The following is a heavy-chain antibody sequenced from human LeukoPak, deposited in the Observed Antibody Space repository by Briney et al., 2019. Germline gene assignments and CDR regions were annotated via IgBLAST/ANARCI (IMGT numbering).Heavy chain of an antibody. D-gene: IGHD4-17*01. Sequence: SGPTLVKPTQTLTLTCTFSGFSLSTSGVGVGWIRQPPGKALEWLALIYWDDTKPYSPSLKSRLTITKDTSKNQVVLTMTNMDPVDTATYYCAHYGDYRFMYYFDHWGQGTLVTVSS. J-gene: IGHJ4*02. CDR2: IYWDDTK. CDR1: GFSLSTSGVG. V-gene: IGHV2-5*02. CDR3: AHYGDYRFMYYFDH.